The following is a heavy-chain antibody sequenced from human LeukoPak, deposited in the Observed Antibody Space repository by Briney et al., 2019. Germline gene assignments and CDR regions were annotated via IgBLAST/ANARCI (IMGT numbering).Heavy chain of an antibody. J-gene: IGHJ4*02. V-gene: IGHV3-74*01. Sequence: GGSLRLSCAASGFTFSSYWMHWVRQAPGKGLVWVSRINSDGSSTSYADSVKGRFTISRDNAKNTLYLQMNSLRAEDTAVYYCASSPWDYYDSRAIEGYWGQGTLVTVSS. CDR3: ASSPWDYYDSRAIEGY. CDR2: INSDGSST. CDR1: GFTFSSYW. D-gene: IGHD3-22*01.